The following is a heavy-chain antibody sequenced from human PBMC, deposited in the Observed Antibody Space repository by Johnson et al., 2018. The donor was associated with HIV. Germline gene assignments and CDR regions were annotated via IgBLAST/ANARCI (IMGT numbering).Heavy chain of an antibody. CDR1: GFTFSSYA. Sequence: VQLVESGGGVVQPGRSLRLSCAASGFTFSSYAMHWVRQAPGKGLEWVSTISGSGGNTSYADSVKGRFTMSRDNSKNTLYLQMSSLRTEDTAVYYCAKVHIPARWSAAFDIWGQGTMVTVSS. CDR2: ISGSGGNT. D-gene: IGHD6-6*01. CDR3: AKVHIPARWSAAFDI. V-gene: IGHV3-23*04. J-gene: IGHJ3*02.